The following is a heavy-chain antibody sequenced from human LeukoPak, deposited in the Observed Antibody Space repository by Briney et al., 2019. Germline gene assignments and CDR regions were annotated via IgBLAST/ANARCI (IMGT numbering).Heavy chain of an antibody. CDR3: AREGGDSYYYYGMDV. V-gene: IGHV4-59*01. CDR2: IYYSGNT. D-gene: IGHD2-21*02. J-gene: IGHJ6*02. CDR1: GGSISSYY. Sequence: SETLSLTCTVSGGSISSYYWSWIRQPPGKGLEWIGYIYYSGNTNYNPSLKSRVTISVDTSKNQFSLKLSSVTAADTAVYYCAREGGDSYYYYGMDVWGQGTTVTVSS.